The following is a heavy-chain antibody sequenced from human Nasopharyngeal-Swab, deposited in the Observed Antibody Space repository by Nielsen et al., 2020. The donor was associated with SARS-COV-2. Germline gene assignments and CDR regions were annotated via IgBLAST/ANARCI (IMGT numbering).Heavy chain of an antibody. CDR2: ISSSGGAI. J-gene: IGHJ4*02. CDR1: GFTFSNYY. Sequence: GGSLRLSCAASGFTFSNYYMSWFRQAPGRGLEWVLYISSSGGAIYYADSVKGRFTISRDNAKKSLSLQMNSLRAEDTAVYYCARVLTGTYYYDSSGYPDYWGQGTLVTVSS. D-gene: IGHD3-22*01. CDR3: ARVLTGTYYYDSSGYPDY. V-gene: IGHV3-11*01.